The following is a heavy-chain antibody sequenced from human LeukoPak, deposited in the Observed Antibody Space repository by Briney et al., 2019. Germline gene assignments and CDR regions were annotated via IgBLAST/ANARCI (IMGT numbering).Heavy chain of an antibody. J-gene: IGHJ4*02. Sequence: GATVKISCKSPGYTFTDYYIHWVQQAPGKGLDWMGRVDPADGETLYAEKFQGRVSFITDSSTDTAYMELSSLRSEDTAVYYCATTQGDGPDYWGQGTLVTVSS. V-gene: IGHV1-69-2*01. CDR3: ATTQGDGPDY. D-gene: IGHD3-16*01. CDR2: VDPADGET. CDR1: GYTFTDYY.